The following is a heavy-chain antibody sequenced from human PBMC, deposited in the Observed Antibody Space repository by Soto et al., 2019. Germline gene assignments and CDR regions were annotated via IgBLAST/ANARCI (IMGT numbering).Heavy chain of an antibody. CDR1: GYTLTELS. Sequence: GASVKVSCKVSGYTLTELSMHWVRQAPGKGLEWMGGFDPEDGETIYAQKFQGRVTMTEDTSTDTAYMELSSLRSEDTAVYYCATAVFYVVVRMVYATTHYDYWGQGTLDTVSS. V-gene: IGHV1-24*01. CDR3: ATAVFYVVVRMVYATTHYDY. D-gene: IGHD2-8*01. CDR2: FDPEDGET. J-gene: IGHJ4*02.